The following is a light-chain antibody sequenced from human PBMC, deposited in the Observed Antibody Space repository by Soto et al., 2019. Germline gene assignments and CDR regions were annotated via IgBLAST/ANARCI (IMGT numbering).Light chain of an antibody. V-gene: IGLV4-69*01. Sequence: QLVLTQSPSASASLGASVKLTCTLSSGHSNYAIAWHQQQPEKGPRYLMKLNRDGSHSKGDVIPNLFSGSSSGAERYLTISSLEAEDEADYYCPTWGTGIVIFGGGTKVTVL. J-gene: IGLJ2*01. CDR1: SGHSNYA. CDR2: LNRDGSH. CDR3: PTWGTGIVI.